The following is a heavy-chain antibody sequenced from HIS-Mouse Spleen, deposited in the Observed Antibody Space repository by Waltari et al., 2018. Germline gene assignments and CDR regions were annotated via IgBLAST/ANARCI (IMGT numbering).Heavy chain of an antibody. J-gene: IGHJ4*02. V-gene: IGHV4-39*07. CDR1: GGPSTSSSYY. CDR3: ARDSVEDIVVVPAAVFDY. Sequence: QLQLQESGPGLVKPSETLSLPCTVPGGPSTSSSYYWDGIRHPPGKGLEWIGSIYYSGSTYYNPSLKSRVTISVDTSKNQFSLKLSSVTAADTAVYYCARDSVEDIVVVPAAVFDYWGQGTLVTVSS. D-gene: IGHD2-2*01. CDR2: IYYSGST.